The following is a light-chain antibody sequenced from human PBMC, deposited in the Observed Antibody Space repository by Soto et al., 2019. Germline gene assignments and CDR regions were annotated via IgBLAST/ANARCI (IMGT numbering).Light chain of an antibody. V-gene: IGKV1-12*01. CDR3: QQGKSFPRT. Sequence: DIQMTQSPSSVSASVGDRVIITCRASQDLTGWLGWYQQKPGLAPQLLIYKVSILQRGVPSRFSGGRSGTDFTLTISNLQPEDFAIYFCQQGKSFPRTFGGGTRLEIK. CDR1: QDLTGW. CDR2: KVS. J-gene: IGKJ5*01.